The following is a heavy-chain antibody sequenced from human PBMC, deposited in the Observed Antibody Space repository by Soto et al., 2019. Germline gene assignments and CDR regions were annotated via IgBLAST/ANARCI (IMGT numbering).Heavy chain of an antibody. CDR2: IYHSGST. CDR1: GDSISSGFYY. J-gene: IGHJ5*02. V-gene: IGHV4-31*03. Sequence: PSEPLSLTCTVSGDSISSGFYYWSWIRQPPGKGLEWIGYIYHSGSTYYNPSLKSRVTMSVDTPKNQFSLKLSSVTAADTAVYHCARRGNYYDTTGPINWFDPWGQGTLVTVSS. D-gene: IGHD3-10*01. CDR3: ARRGNYYDTTGPINWFDP.